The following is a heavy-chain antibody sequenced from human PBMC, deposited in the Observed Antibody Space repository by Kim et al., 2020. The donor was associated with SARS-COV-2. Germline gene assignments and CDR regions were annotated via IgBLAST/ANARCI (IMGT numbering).Heavy chain of an antibody. CDR3: AKYTSSPLNYYYYAMDV. V-gene: IGHV1-46*01. CDR2: INPNGGST. CDR1: GYTFTAYH. J-gene: IGHJ6*02. Sequence: ASVKVSCKAFGYTFTAYHIHGVRQAPGQGLEWVGRINPNGGSTSYAQRFQGRVTITSDTSTSTVYMELSSLSSDDTAVYYCAKYTSSPLNYYYYAMDVWGQGTTVTVSS. D-gene: IGHD2-2*01.